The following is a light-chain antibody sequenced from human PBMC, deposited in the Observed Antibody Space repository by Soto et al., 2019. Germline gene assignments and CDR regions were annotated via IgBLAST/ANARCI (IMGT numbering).Light chain of an antibody. CDR2: GNS. Sequence: QSVLTQPPSVSGAPGQRVTISCTGSSSNIGAGYDVHWYQQLPGTAPKLLIYGNSNRPSVVPDRFSGSKSGTSASLAITGLRAEDEADYYCQSYDSSLSGWVFGGGTKLIVL. CDR3: QSYDSSLSGWV. CDR1: SSNIGAGYD. V-gene: IGLV1-40*01. J-gene: IGLJ3*02.